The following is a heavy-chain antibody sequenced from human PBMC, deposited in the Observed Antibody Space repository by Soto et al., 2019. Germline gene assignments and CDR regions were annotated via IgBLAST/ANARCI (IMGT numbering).Heavy chain of an antibody. CDR1: GYTFINYY. CDR2: INPNGGST. V-gene: IGHV1-46*03. CDR3: VRATAARQRDYSYHYYLHI. D-gene: IGHD6-6*01. Sequence: ASVKVSCKASGYTFINYYIHWLRLAPGQGLEWMGVINPNGGSTVYAQKFQGRVTLTRDTSTSTVYVELSSLRSDDTAVYFCVRATAARQRDYSYHYYLHIWGKGTTVTVSS. J-gene: IGHJ6*03.